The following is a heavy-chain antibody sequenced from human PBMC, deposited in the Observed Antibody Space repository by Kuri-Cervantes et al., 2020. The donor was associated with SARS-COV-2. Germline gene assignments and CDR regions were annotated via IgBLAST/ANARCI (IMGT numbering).Heavy chain of an antibody. CDR3: SRGGTMIVVRRYFDY. CDR1: GGSFSGYY. Sequence: SETLSLTCAVYGGSFSGYYWSWIRQPPGKGLEWIGEVNHSESTNYNPSLKSRVTISVDTSKNQFSLKLSSVTAADTAVYYCSRGGTMIVVRRYFDYWGQGTLVTVSS. J-gene: IGHJ4*02. CDR2: VNHSEST. V-gene: IGHV4-34*01. D-gene: IGHD3-22*01.